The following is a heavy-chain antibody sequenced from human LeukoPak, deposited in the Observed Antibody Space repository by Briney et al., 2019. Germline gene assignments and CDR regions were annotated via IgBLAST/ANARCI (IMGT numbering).Heavy chain of an antibody. CDR1: GFTFSNYA. D-gene: IGHD1-26*01. Sequence: PGGSLRLSYAASGFTFSNYAINWVRQAPGKGLEWVSSITSTSSYMYYADSVKGRFTISRDNAQNSLYLHMGSLRAEDTAVYYCARDPYSGGYGDDYYYYMDVWGKGTTVTISS. J-gene: IGHJ6*03. CDR3: ARDPYSGGYGDDYYYYMDV. CDR2: ITSTSSYM. V-gene: IGHV3-21*01.